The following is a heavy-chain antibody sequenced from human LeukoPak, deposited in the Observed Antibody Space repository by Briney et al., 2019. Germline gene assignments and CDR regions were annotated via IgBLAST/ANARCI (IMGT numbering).Heavy chain of an antibody. Sequence: ASVKVSCKASGYTFTSYGISWVRQAPGQGLEWMGWISAYNGNTNYAQKLQGRVTMTTDTSTSTAYMELRSLRSDDTAVYYCARVVNIVVVTAAHDAFDIWGQGTMVTVSS. V-gene: IGHV1-18*01. J-gene: IGHJ3*02. CDR1: GYTFTSYG. D-gene: IGHD2-21*02. CDR3: ARVVNIVVVTAAHDAFDI. CDR2: ISAYNGNT.